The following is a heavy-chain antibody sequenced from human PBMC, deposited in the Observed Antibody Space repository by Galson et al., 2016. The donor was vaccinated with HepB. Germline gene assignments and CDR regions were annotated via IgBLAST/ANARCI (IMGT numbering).Heavy chain of an antibody. CDR3: AKDLGRNGLGGTLHN. CDR2: ITTYGGGA. CDR1: GFTFSDYA. Sequence: SLRLSCAASGFTFSDYAMTWVRQAPGKGLEWVSCITTYGGGAYYPDSVKGRFTISRDDSKDTLYLQMDSLRVEDTAIYYCAKDLGRNGLGGTLHNWGQGTLVTVSS. J-gene: IGHJ4*02. D-gene: IGHD3-16*01. V-gene: IGHV3-23*01.